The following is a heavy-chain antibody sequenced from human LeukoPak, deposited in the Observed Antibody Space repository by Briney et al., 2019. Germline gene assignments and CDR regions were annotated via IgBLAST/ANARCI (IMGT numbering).Heavy chain of an antibody. Sequence: ASVKVSCKASGYTFTGYYMHWVRQAPGQRLEWMGWINPNSGGTNYAQKFQGRVTMTRDTSISTAYMELSSLRSEDTAVYYCARDLTMVRGARYRPYNWFDPWGQGTLVTVSS. J-gene: IGHJ5*02. V-gene: IGHV1-2*02. CDR1: GYTFTGYY. CDR3: ARDLTMVRGARYRPYNWFDP. D-gene: IGHD3-10*01. CDR2: INPNSGGT.